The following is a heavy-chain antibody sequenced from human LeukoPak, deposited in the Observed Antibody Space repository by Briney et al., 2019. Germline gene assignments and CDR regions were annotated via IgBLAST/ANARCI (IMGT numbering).Heavy chain of an antibody. Sequence: ASVKVSCKASGYTFTSYYMHWVRQAPGQELEWMGIINPSGGSTSYAQKFQGKVTMTRDMSTSTVYMELSSLRSEDTAVYYCAREIAASRGGFDYWGQGTLVTVSS. V-gene: IGHV1-46*01. D-gene: IGHD6-6*01. CDR2: INPSGGST. CDR3: AREIAASRGGFDY. CDR1: GYTFTSYY. J-gene: IGHJ4*02.